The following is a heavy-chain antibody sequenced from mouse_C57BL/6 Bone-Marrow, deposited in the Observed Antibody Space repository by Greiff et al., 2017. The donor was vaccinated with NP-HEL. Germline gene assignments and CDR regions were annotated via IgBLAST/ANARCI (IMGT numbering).Heavy chain of an antibody. CDR3: ARDITTVVAYYFDY. CDR2: INPSTGGT. J-gene: IGHJ2*01. D-gene: IGHD1-1*01. V-gene: IGHV1-42*01. CDR1: GYSFTGYY. Sequence: VQLKESGPELVKPGASVKISCKASGYSFTGYYMNWVKQSPEKSLEWIGEINPSTGGTTYNQKFKAKATLTVDKSSSTAYMQLKSLTSEDSAVYYCARDITTVVAYYFDYWGQGTTLTVSS.